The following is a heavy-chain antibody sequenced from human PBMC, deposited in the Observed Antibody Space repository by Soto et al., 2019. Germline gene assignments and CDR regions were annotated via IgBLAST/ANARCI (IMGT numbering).Heavy chain of an antibody. CDR3: RRGEDRGEHWDN. CDR2: IKPNSGDT. V-gene: IGHV1-2*02. CDR1: GYIFNDYY. J-gene: IGHJ4*02. Sequence: QVQLVQSGAEVKKPGASVKVSCKASGYIFNDYYMHWVRQAPGQGLEWMGWIKPNSGDTKYAQKFQDRVTMTRDTSISTAYMELSRLRSDDTAVYYCRRGEDRGEHWDNWGQGTLVIVSS. D-gene: IGHD2-15*01.